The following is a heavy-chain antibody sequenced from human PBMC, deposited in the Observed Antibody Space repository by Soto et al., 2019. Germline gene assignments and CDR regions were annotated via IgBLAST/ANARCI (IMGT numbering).Heavy chain of an antibody. CDR1: GFTFSSYS. J-gene: IGHJ4*02. CDR2: ISSSSSTI. Sequence: GGSLRLSCAASGFTFSSYSMNWVRQAPGKGLEWVSYISSSSSTIYYADSVKGRFTISRDNAKNSLYLQMNSLRAEDTAVYYCARESTEYDYGDYVGYWGQGTLVTVSS. V-gene: IGHV3-48*01. D-gene: IGHD4-17*01. CDR3: ARESTEYDYGDYVGY.